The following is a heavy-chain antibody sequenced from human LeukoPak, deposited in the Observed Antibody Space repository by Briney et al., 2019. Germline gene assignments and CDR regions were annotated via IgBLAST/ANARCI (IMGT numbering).Heavy chain of an antibody. CDR3: ARDSGLTTVTPKYYFDY. CDR2: INPSGGST. J-gene: IGHJ4*02. D-gene: IGHD4-17*01. V-gene: IGHV1-46*01. CDR1: GYTFSSYY. Sequence: ASVKVSCKAFGYTFSSYYMHWVRQAPGQGPEWMGIINPSGGSTSYAQKFQGRVTMTRDTSTSTVDMELTSLRSEDTAVYYCARDSGLTTVTPKYYFDYWGQGTLVTVSS.